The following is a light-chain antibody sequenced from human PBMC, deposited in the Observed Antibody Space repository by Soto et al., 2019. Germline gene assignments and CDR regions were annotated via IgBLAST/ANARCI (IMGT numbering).Light chain of an antibody. J-gene: IGKJ1*01. V-gene: IGKV3-20*01. Sequence: EVVLTQSPGTEPLSPGERATLSCRASQSVSSSYLAWYQQKPGQAPRLLIYGASSRATRIPDRFSGSGSGTDFSLTISRLGPEDFAVYYCQQYGSSPQTFGQGTKVDIK. CDR3: QQYGSSPQT. CDR1: QSVSSSY. CDR2: GAS.